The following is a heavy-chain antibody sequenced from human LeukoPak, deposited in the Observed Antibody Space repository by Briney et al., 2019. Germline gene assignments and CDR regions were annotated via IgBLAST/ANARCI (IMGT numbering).Heavy chain of an antibody. J-gene: IGHJ4*02. Sequence: EASVKVSCKASGGTFSTYYAISWVRQAPGQGLEWMGRIIPILGIANYAQKFQGRVTITADKSTSTAYMELSSLRSEDTAVYYCARGHVGELSSLVIDYWGQGTLVTVSS. V-gene: IGHV1-69*04. CDR3: ARGHVGELSSLVIDY. CDR2: IIPILGIA. CDR1: GGTFSTYYA. D-gene: IGHD3-16*02.